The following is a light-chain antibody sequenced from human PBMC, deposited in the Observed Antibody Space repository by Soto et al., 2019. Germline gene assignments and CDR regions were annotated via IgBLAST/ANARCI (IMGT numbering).Light chain of an antibody. Sequence: EIVVARPGGTLCMSPWARAPLYYWCIHTISSSYLAWYQQKSGQAPRLLMYGISRRATGIPDRFSGSGSGTAFTLAITRREPEDFAVPYYQQHVTSSPRTFGQGTKVDI. CDR3: QQHVTSSPRT. V-gene: IGKV3-20*01. CDR1: HTISSSY. CDR2: GIS. J-gene: IGKJ1*01.